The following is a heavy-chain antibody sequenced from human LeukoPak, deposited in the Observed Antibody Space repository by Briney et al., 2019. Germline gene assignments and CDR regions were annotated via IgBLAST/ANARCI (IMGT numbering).Heavy chain of an antibody. D-gene: IGHD1-26*01. J-gene: IGHJ4*02. CDR2: IFYVGDT. V-gene: IGHV4-39*01. CDR3: ARTSGSQYVPTDN. CDR1: GGSISSSSYY. Sequence: SSETLSLACTVSGGSISSSSYYWGWIRQPAGKGPEWIGTIFYVGDTYYSPSLKSRVTMSVDTSKNQFSLRLMSVSTADTAVYYCARTSGSQYVPTDNWGQGIRVTVSS.